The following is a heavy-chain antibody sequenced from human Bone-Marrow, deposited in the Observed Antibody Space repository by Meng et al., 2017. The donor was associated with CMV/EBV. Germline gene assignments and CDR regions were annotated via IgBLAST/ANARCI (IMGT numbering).Heavy chain of an antibody. CDR2: IYYSGST. Sequence: SETLSLTCTVSGGSVSSGSYYWSWIRQPPGKGLEWIGYIYYSGSTNYNPSLKSRVTISVDTSKNQFSLKLSSVTAADTAVYYCARASLVGATPFDYWGQGTLVTVSS. J-gene: IGHJ4*02. CDR3: ARASLVGATPFDY. D-gene: IGHD1-26*01. V-gene: IGHV4-61*01. CDR1: GGSVSSGSYY.